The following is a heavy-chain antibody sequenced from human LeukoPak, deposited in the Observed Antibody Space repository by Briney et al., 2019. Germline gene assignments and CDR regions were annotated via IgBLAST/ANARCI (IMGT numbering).Heavy chain of an antibody. V-gene: IGHV1-69*04. Sequence: SVKVSCKASGGTFSSYAISWVRQAPGQGLEWMGRIIPILGIANYAQKFQGRVTITADKSTSTTYMELSSLRSEDTAVYYCARGSYYDSSGYYGGPGSYYYYGMDVWGQGTTVTVSS. J-gene: IGHJ6*02. CDR2: IIPILGIA. CDR1: GGTFSSYA. CDR3: ARGSYYDSSGYYGGPGSYYYYGMDV. D-gene: IGHD3-22*01.